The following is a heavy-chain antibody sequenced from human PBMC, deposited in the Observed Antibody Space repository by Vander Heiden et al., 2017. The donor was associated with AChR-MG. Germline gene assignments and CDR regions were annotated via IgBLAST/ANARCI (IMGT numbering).Heavy chain of an antibody. CDR2: NYPHDSDT. D-gene: IGHD6-19*01. CDR3: VRQVTVAGYLAY. CDR1: GYSFTSYW. Sequence: EVQLVQSGAEVKKPGESLTISCKGSGYSFTSYWIGWVRQMPGKGLEWMGINYPHDSDTRYSPSFQGQVTISADKSISTAYLQWRSLKASDTAMYYCVRQVTVAGYLAYWGQGTLVTVSS. J-gene: IGHJ4*02. V-gene: IGHV5-51*01.